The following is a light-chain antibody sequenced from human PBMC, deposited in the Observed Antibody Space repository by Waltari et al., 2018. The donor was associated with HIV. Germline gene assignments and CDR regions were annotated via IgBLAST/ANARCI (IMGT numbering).Light chain of an antibody. Sequence: SYEMTPPPSVSVSPGQTASITCSGDKLGDKYASWYQQKPGQSHALVIYADTKRPSGIPERFSGSNSGNTATLTISGTQAMDEADYYCQAWDSNTAVFGGGTKLTVL. J-gene: IGLJ2*01. CDR2: ADT. V-gene: IGLV3-1*01. CDR1: KLGDKY. CDR3: QAWDSNTAV.